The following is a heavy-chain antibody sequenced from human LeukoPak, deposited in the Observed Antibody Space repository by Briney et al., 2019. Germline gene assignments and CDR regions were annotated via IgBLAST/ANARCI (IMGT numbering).Heavy chain of an antibody. J-gene: IGHJ5*02. CDR1: GGTFSSYA. V-gene: IGHV1-18*01. CDR3: ARDGRVVPAAKFDP. D-gene: IGHD2-2*01. Sequence: GASVKVSCKASGGTFSSYAISWVRQAPGQGLEWMGWISAYNGNTNYAQKLQGRVTMTTDTSTSTAYMELRSLRSDDTAVYYCARDGRVVPAAKFDPWGQGTLVTVSS. CDR2: ISAYNGNT.